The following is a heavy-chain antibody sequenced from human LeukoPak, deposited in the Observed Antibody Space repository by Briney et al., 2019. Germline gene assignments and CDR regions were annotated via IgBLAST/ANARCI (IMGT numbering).Heavy chain of an antibody. CDR1: GYTFTSYT. D-gene: IGHD3-16*02. CDR2: INTNTGNP. Sequence: ASVKVSCKASGYTFTSYTMNWVRRAPGQGLEWMGWINTNTGNPTYAQGFTGRFVFSLDTSVGTTYLQISSLKAEDTAVYYCARAYQSLGGLSLPDHWGQGTLVTVSS. V-gene: IGHV7-4-1*02. J-gene: IGHJ5*02. CDR3: ARAYQSLGGLSLPDH.